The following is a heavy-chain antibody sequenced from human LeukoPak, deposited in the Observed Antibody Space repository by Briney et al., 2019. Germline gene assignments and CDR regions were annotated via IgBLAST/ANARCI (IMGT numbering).Heavy chain of an antibody. CDR2: IYHSGST. CDR1: GGSISSGGYS. J-gene: IGHJ3*02. D-gene: IGHD5-18*01. V-gene: IGHV4-30-2*01. Sequence: SETLSLTCAVSGGSISSGGYSWSWIRQPPGKGLEWIGYIYHSGSTYYNPSLKSRVTISVDRSKNQFSLKLSSVTAADTAVYYCARVAVDTAMVYAFDIWGQGTMVTVSS. CDR3: ARVAVDTAMVYAFDI.